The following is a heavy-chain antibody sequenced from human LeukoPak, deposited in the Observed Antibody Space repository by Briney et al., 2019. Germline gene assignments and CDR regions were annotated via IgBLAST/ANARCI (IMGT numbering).Heavy chain of an antibody. CDR1: GFTLSSYE. V-gene: IGHV3-48*03. J-gene: IGHJ6*04. D-gene: IGHD1-1*01. CDR2: ISSSGSTI. Sequence: GGSLRLSCAASGFTLSSYEMNWVRRATGKGLEWVSYISSSGSTIYYADSVKGRFTISRDNAKNSLYLQMNSLRAEDTAVYYCARNDVSWYYYGMDVWGKGTTVTVSS. CDR3: ARNDVSWYYYGMDV.